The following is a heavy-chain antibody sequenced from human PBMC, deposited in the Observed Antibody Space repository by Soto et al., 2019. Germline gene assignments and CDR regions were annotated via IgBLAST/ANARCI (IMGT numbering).Heavy chain of an antibody. CDR2: IYWDDDK. D-gene: IGHD3-10*01. CDR1: GFSLTTSGVG. V-gene: IGHV2-5*02. CDR3: AHHPYYGLGSYSFDY. J-gene: IGHJ4*01. Sequence: QITLKESGPPLVRPTQTLTLTCTFSGFSLTTSGVGVGWIREPPGNALEWLAVIYWDDDKRYSSSLKSRLTITKDTSKNQVVLTMTNMDPVDTATYYCAHHPYYGLGSYSFDYWGHVTLVTVSS.